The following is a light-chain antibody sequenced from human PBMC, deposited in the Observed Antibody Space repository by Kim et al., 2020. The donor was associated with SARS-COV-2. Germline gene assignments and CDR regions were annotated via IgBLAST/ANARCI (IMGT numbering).Light chain of an antibody. CDR2: DVT. CDR1: SSDVGAYNY. J-gene: IGLJ1*01. V-gene: IGLV2-14*03. Sequence: GQSVTISCAGTSSDVGAYNYVSWYQQQPGKAPKLMIYDVTNRPSGVSNRFSGSKSGNTASLSISGLQAEDEADYYCSSYSSSSPHVFGTGTKVTVL. CDR3: SSYSSSSPHV.